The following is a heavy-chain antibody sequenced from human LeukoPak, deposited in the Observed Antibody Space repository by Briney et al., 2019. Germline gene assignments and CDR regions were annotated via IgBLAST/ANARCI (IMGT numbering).Heavy chain of an antibody. J-gene: IGHJ5*02. CDR1: GYPFTAFI. CDR2: INPRNDNI. CDR3: VRWYDYGEKRLDP. Sequence: ASVKVSCQASGYPFTAFIISWVRQAPGQALEWMGRINPRNDNIDYARKFQGSLTMTTNTSLGAAYMELSSLTSEDAATYYCVRWYDYGEKRLDPWGHGTLVIVSS. V-gene: IGHV1-8*02. D-gene: IGHD4/OR15-4a*01.